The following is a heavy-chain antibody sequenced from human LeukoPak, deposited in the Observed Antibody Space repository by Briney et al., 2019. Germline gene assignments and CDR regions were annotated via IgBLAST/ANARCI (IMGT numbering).Heavy chain of an antibody. CDR3: ARPPYGGYGEDFDY. CDR2: INPNSGGT. CDR1: GYTFTGYY. V-gene: IGHV1-2*02. J-gene: IGHJ4*02. D-gene: IGHD5-12*01. Sequence: GASVKVSCKASGYTFTGYYMHWVRQAPGQGLEWMGWINPNSGGTNYAQKFQGRVTMTRDTSISTAYMELSRLRSDDTAVSYCARPPYGGYGEDFDYWGQGTLVTVSS.